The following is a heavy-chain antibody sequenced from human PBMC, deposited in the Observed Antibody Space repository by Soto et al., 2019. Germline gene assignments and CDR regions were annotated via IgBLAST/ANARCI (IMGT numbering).Heavy chain of an antibody. D-gene: IGHD3-22*01. V-gene: IGHV3-23*01. CDR2: ISGSGGST. CDR3: AKGEDSSGYYYLPGKFDY. Sequence: GGSLRLSCAASGFTFSSYAMSWVRQAPGKGLEWVSAISGSGGSTYYADSVKGRFTISRDNSKNTLYLQMNSLRAEDTAVYYCAKGEDSSGYYYLPGKFDYWGQGTLVTVSS. J-gene: IGHJ4*02. CDR1: GFTFSSYA.